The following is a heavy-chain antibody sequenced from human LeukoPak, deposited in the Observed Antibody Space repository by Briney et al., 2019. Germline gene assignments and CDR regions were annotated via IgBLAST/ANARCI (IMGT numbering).Heavy chain of an antibody. CDR1: GYTFTSYY. CDR3: ARDPTYYYDSSGYPLYYFDY. CDR2: INPSGGST. D-gene: IGHD3-22*01. J-gene: IGHJ4*02. V-gene: IGHV1-46*03. Sequence: ASVKVSCKASGYTFTSYYMHWVRQAPGQGLEWMGIINPSGGSTSYAQKFQGRVTTTRDTSTSTLYMELSSLRSEDTAVYYCARDPTYYYDSSGYPLYYFDYWGQGTLVTVSS.